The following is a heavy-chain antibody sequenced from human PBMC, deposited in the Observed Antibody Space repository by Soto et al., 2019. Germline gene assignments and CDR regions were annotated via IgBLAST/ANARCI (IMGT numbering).Heavy chain of an antibody. CDR3: AGQRYSDSSAWD. Sequence: EVQLVESGGGLVQPGGSLRLSCAASGFTFSNSAMNWVRQAPGKGLEWVSYISGSGTIYYADSVKGRFTISRDNARNSLYLQMSSLRDEDTAVYYCAGQRYSDSSAWDWGQGTLVTVSS. V-gene: IGHV3-48*02. D-gene: IGHD3-22*01. J-gene: IGHJ4*02. CDR1: GFTFSNSA. CDR2: ISGSGTI.